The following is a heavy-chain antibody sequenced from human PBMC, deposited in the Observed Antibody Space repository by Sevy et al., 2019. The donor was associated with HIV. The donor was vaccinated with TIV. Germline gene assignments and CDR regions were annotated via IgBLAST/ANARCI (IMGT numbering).Heavy chain of an antibody. V-gene: IGHV1-3*01. Sequence: ASVKVSCKACGYTFTSYAMHWVRQAPGQRLEWMGWINAGNGNTKYSQKFQGRVTITRDTSASTAYMELSSLRSEDTAVYYCARERDSNFFNFDYWGQGTLVTVSS. D-gene: IGHD4-4*01. CDR1: GYTFTSYA. CDR2: INAGNGNT. CDR3: ARERDSNFFNFDY. J-gene: IGHJ4*02.